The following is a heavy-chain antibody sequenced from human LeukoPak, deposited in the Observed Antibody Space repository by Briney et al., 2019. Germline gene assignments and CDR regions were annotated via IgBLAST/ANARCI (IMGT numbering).Heavy chain of an antibody. J-gene: IGHJ4*02. V-gene: IGHV4-39*01. Sequence: ASETLSLTCTVSGGSISSSSACWGWIRQPPGKGLEWIGTIYSSGSTYYNPSLKSRVTISVDTSKNQFSLKLSSVTAEDTAVYYCARHDNHDSTGYYYLPYYFDYWGQGTLVTVSS. D-gene: IGHD3-22*01. CDR2: IYSSGST. CDR3: ARHDNHDSTGYYYLPYYFDY. CDR1: GGSISSSSAC.